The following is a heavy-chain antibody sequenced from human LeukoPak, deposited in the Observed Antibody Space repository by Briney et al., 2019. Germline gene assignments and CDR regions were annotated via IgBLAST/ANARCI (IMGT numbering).Heavy chain of an antibody. CDR3: GRVTVGLHVAFDI. V-gene: IGHV3-48*04. J-gene: IGHJ3*02. CDR1: GFTFSSYS. D-gene: IGHD4-11*01. CDR2: ISSSSSTI. Sequence: GGSLRLSCAASGFTFSSYSMNWVRQAPGKGLEWVSYISSSSSTIYYADSVKGRFTISRDNAKNSLYLQMNSLRAEDTAVYYGGRVTVGLHVAFDIWAKGTMDTFAS.